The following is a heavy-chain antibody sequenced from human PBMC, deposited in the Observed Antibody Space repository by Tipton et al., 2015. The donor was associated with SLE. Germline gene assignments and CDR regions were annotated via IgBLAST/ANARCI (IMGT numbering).Heavy chain of an antibody. CDR1: GGSISTYY. D-gene: IGHD3-22*01. J-gene: IGHJ4*02. CDR2: IYYSGTT. Sequence: TLSLTCIVSGGSISTYYWSWIRQPPGKGLEWIGYIYYSGTTNSNPSLKSRVTISVDTSKNQFSLKLTPVTAADTAVYYCARVYGSSYSHFDHWGQGTLVTVSS. V-gene: IGHV4-59*01. CDR3: ARVYGSSYSHFDH.